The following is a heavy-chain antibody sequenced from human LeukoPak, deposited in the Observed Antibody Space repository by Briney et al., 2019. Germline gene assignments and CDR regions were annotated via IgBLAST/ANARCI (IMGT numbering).Heavy chain of an antibody. V-gene: IGHV4-30-4*08. CDR1: GGSLSSGYYY. J-gene: IGHJ6*03. D-gene: IGHD2-15*01. Sequence: PSQTLSLTCTVSGGSLSSGYYYWSWIRQPPGKGREWIVYIYYSGSTYYNPSLKSRITISVDTSTNQFSLKLRSVIAADTAVYYCARYCSGTDYYYYYMDVWGKGTTVTVSS. CDR2: IYYSGST. CDR3: ARYCSGTDYYYYYMDV.